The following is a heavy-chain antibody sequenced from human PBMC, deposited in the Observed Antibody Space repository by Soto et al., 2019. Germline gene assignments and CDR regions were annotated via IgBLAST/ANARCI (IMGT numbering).Heavy chain of an antibody. D-gene: IGHD3-3*01. J-gene: IGHJ4*02. CDR3: ATGIRTYYDFWSGYYYFDY. CDR1: GYTFTSYG. Sequence: ASVKVSCKASGYTFTSYGISWVRQAPGQGLEWMGWFDPDDGDTNYAQKFQGRVTMTEDTSTDTAYMELSSLRSEDTAVYYCATGIRTYYDFWSGYYYFDYWGQGTLVTVSS. CDR2: FDPDDGDT. V-gene: IGHV1-18*01.